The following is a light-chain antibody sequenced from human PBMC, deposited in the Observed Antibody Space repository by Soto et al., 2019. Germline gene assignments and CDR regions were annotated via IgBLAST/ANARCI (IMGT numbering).Light chain of an antibody. Sequence: EIELTQSPGTLSLSPGEGATLSCRASQSLTKNRLAWYQQKPGQAPRLLIYGASSRATGIPDRFTGSGSGTDFTLTISRLEPEDFAVYYCKQYGSSVMYTFGQGTKLEIK. J-gene: IGKJ2*01. V-gene: IGKV3-20*01. CDR3: KQYGSSVMYT. CDR1: QSLTKNR. CDR2: GAS.